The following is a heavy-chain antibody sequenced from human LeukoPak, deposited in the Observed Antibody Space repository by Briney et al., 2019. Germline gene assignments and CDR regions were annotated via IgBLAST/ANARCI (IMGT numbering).Heavy chain of an antibody. CDR2: INHSGST. D-gene: IGHD2-21*02. CDR1: GGSFSTYY. V-gene: IGHV4-34*01. J-gene: IGHJ4*02. CDR3: ARGGFYCGGDCYVDY. Sequence: PSETLSLTCAVYGGSFSTYYWSWSRQPPGKGLEWIGEINHSGSTNYNPSLKSRVTISVDTSKNQFSLKLSSVTAADTAVYYCARGGFYCGGDCYVDYWGQGTLVTVSS.